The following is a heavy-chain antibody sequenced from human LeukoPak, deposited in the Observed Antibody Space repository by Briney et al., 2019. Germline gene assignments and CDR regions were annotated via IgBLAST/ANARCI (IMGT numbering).Heavy chain of an antibody. CDR3: ARHSPTWNWGKIDQ. CDR1: AGSISSSRYY. V-gene: IGHV4-39*01. CDR2: IYYSGST. Sequence: PSETLSLTCTVSAGSISSSRYYWGCLRQPPGKGLEWVGSIYYSGSTYYNPSLKSRVTISVDTSMNQFSLKLGSVLTPYWAVYACARHSPTWNWGKIDQWGEGSRVTVS. D-gene: IGHD1-7*01. J-gene: IGHJ1*01.